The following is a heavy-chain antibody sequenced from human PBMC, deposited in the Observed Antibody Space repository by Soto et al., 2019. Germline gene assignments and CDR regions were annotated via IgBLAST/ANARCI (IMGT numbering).Heavy chain of an antibody. D-gene: IGHD2-15*01. CDR1: GFTFSSYA. Sequence: EVQLLESGGGLVQPGGSLRLSCAASGFTFSSYAMSWVRQAPGKGLEWVAAISGSGGSTYYADSVKGRFTISRDNSKNTLYLQMNSLRAEDTAVYYCSKAGAVGSGGSCTSGRFDPWGQGTLVTVSS. V-gene: IGHV3-23*01. CDR3: SKAGAVGSGGSCTSGRFDP. CDR2: ISGSGGST. J-gene: IGHJ5*02.